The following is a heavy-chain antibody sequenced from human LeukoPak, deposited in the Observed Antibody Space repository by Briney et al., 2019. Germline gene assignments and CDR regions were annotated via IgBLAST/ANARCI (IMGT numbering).Heavy chain of an antibody. J-gene: IGHJ5*02. V-gene: IGHV5-51*01. Sequence: GESLKISCKGSGYSFTSYWIGWVRQMPGKGLEWMGIIYPGDSESRYSPSFQGQVTISADKSITTAYLQWSSLKASDTAMYYCARGDSGSWFSGNFDPWGQGTLVTVSS. CDR1: GYSFTSYW. CDR2: IYPGDSES. CDR3: ARGDSGSWFSGNFDP. D-gene: IGHD6-13*01.